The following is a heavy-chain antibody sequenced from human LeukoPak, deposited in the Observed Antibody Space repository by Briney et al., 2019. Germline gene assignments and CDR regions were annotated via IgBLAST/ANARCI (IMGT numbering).Heavy chain of an antibody. CDR1: GGTFSSYA. CDR3: ARERQPYCGGDCSSDY. CDR2: IIPIFGTA. Sequence: SVKVSCKASGGTFSSYAISWVRQAPGQGLEWMGGIIPIFGTANYAQKFQGRVTITADESTSTAYMELRSLRSDDTAVYYCARERQPYCGGDCSSDYWGQGTLVTVSS. V-gene: IGHV1-69*13. D-gene: IGHD2-21*02. J-gene: IGHJ4*02.